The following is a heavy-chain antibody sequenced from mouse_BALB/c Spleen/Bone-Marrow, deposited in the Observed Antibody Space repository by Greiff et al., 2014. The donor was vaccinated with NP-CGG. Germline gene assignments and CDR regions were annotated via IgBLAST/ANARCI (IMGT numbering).Heavy chain of an antibody. CDR2: ISYDGSN. V-gene: IGHV3-6*02. CDR1: GYSITSGHY. CDR3: ARVYGNYFFAY. J-gene: IGHJ3*01. Sequence: EVQLQESGPGLVKPSQSLSLTCSVTGYSITSGHYWNWIRQFPGNKLEWMGYISYDGSNNYNPSLKNRISITRDTSKNQFFLKLNSVTTEDTATYYCARVYGNYFFAYWGQGTLVTVSA. D-gene: IGHD2-10*02.